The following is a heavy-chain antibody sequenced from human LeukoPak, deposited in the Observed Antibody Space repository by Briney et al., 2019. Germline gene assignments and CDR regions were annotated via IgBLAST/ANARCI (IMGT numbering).Heavy chain of an antibody. J-gene: IGHJ1*01. V-gene: IGHV4-34*01. CDR2: INHSGST. D-gene: IGHD1-26*01. CDR3: AVRAWELQHGYFQH. Sequence: PSETLSLTCAVYGGSFSGYYWGWIRQPPGKGLEWIGEINHSGSTNYNPSLKSRVTISVDTSKNQFSLKLSSVTAADTAVYYCAVRAWELQHGYFQHWGQGTLVTVSS. CDR1: GGSFSGYY.